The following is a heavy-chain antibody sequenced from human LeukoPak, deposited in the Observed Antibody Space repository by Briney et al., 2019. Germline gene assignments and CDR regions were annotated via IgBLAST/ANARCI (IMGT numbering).Heavy chain of an antibody. J-gene: IGHJ4*02. V-gene: IGHV3-74*01. D-gene: IGHD2-21*01. CDR1: GLTFSSHW. CDR3: AIVNILSFYFDY. CDR2: ITNDGSST. Sequence: GGSLRLSCAASGLTFSSHWMHWVRQAPGKGLVWVSRITNDGSSTTYADSVKGRFTISRDNSQNTLYLQMNSLRAEDTAVYYCAIVNILSFYFDYWGQGTLVTVSS.